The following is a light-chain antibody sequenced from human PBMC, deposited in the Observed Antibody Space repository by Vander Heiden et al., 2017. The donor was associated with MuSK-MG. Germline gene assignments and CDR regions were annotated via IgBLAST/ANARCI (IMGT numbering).Light chain of an antibody. CDR1: KSLVNRSVYSY. CDR2: LGS. CDR3: IQGLRTPIT. J-gene: IGKJ5*01. Sequence: VMTQPPLSLPVTPGEPASRYCRSSKSLVNRSVYSYLDWYQQKPGKSPKLLIYLGSSRETGVPERFSGSGSGTDFTLTISRVEAEDVGVYYCIQGLRTPITFGRGTRLEMK. V-gene: IGKV2-28*01.